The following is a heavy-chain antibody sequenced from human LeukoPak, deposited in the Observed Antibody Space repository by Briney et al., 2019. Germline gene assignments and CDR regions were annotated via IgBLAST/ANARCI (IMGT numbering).Heavy chain of an antibody. J-gene: IGHJ3*01. CDR2: IASSGLNT. Sequence: PGGSLRLSSAAYGFMFKYVAMTWVRQAPGKGLEWVSLIASSGLNTYYADSVRGRFTISRDNSKNTLSLQMNSLRGKDTAIYYSARDIELSTWGLGTLVTVSS. V-gene: IGHV3-23*01. CDR1: GFMFKYVA. CDR3: ARDIELST. D-gene: IGHD2-15*01.